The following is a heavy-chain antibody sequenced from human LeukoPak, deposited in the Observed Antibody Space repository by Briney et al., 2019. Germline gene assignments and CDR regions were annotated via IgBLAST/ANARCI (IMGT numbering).Heavy chain of an antibody. V-gene: IGHV3-30*18. CDR3: AKWGTLQTFQH. D-gene: IGHD3-16*01. CDR1: GFTFSSYG. CDR2: ISYDGSNK. J-gene: IGHJ1*01. Sequence: PGRSLRLSCAASGFTFSSYGMHWVRQAPGKGLEWVAVISYDGSNKYYVDSVKGRFTISRDNSKNTLYLQMNRLRTEDTAVYYCAKWGTLQTFQHWGQGTLVTVSS.